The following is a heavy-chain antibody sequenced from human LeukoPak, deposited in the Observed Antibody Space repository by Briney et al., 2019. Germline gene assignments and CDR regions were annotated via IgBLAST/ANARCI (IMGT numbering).Heavy chain of an antibody. CDR2: INPNSGGT. CDR3: AREGSDNIVGATRKRPDLDY. CDR1: GYTFTGYY. V-gene: IGHV1-2*02. J-gene: IGHJ4*02. Sequence: ASVKVSCKASGYTFTGYYMHWVRQAPGQGLEGMGWINPNSGGTNYAQKFQGRVTMTRDTSISTAYMELRSLRSDDTAVYYCAREGSDNIVGATRKRPDLDYWGQGTLVTVSS. D-gene: IGHD1-26*01.